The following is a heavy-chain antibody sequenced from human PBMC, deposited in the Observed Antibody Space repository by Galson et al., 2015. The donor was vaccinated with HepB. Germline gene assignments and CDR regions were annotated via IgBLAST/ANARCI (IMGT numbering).Heavy chain of an antibody. CDR2: ISWNRGKL. CDR3: VQNAV. J-gene: IGHJ6*02. CDR1: GFTFDDYA. Sequence: SLRLSCAASGFTFDDYAMHWVRQAPGKGLEWVSGISWNRGKLGYADSVNGRFTISRDNAKNSLYLQMKSLRAEDTAVYYCVQNAVWGQGTTVTVSS. V-gene: IGHV3-9*01.